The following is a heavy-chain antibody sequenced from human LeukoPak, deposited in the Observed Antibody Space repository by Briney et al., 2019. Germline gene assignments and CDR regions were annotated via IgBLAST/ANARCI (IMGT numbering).Heavy chain of an antibody. CDR2: IGSDNKP. CDR1: GFTFSAYA. V-gene: IGHV3-69-1*01. J-gene: IGHJ6*02. Sequence: GGSLRLSCEASGFTFSAYAMTWVRQAPGKGLEWVSSIGSDNKPHYADSVKGRFTISRDNSKNTLYLQMNSLRAEDTAVYYCAREAFTVTTWRHYGMDVWGQGTTVTVSS. CDR3: AREAFTVTTWRHYGMDV. D-gene: IGHD4-17*01.